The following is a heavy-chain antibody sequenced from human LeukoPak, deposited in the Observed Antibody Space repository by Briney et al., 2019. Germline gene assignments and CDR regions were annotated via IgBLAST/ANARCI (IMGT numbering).Heavy chain of an antibody. J-gene: IGHJ6*03. CDR3: ARGAQTREDYDYVWGSYRYYYYYMDV. Sequence: PGGSLRLSCAASGFTVSSNYMSWVRQAPGKGLEWVSVIYSGGSTYYADSVKGRFTISRDNSKNTLYLQMNSLRAEDTAVYYCARGAQTREDYDYVWGSYRYYYYYMDVWGKGTTVTISS. CDR1: GFTVSSNY. V-gene: IGHV3-53*01. CDR2: IYSGGST. D-gene: IGHD3-16*02.